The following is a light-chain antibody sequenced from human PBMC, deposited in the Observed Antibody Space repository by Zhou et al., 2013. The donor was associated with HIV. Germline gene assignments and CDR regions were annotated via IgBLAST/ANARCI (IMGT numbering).Light chain of an antibody. Sequence: DIVMTQSPLFLPVTPGEPASISCKSSQSLQHSNGYNYLAWYVQKPGQSPQLLIYLRSLRASGVPDRFSGSGSGTDFTLKISRVEAEDVGVYFCMQALQTPFTFGQGTRLEIQ. V-gene: IGKV2-28*01. CDR3: MQALQTPFT. CDR1: QSLQHSNGYNY. CDR2: LRS. J-gene: IGKJ5*01.